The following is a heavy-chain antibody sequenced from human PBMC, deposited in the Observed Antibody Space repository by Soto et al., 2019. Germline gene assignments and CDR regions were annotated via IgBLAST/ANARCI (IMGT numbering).Heavy chain of an antibody. D-gene: IGHD2-2*01. CDR1: GGSISSGGYY. J-gene: IGHJ6*02. V-gene: IGHV4-31*03. CDR2: IYYSGST. CDR3: ARERRVVPAAMLSYYYGTDV. Sequence: SETLSLTCTVSGGSISSGGYYWSWIRQHPGKGLEWIGYIYYSGSTYYNPSLKSRVTISVDTSKNQFSLKLSSVTAADTAVYYCARERRVVPAAMLSYYYGTDVWGQGTTVTVSS.